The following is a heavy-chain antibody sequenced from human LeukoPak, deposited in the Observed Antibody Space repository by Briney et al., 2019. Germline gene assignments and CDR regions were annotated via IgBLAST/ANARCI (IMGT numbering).Heavy chain of an antibody. CDR1: GFTFDDYA. D-gene: IGHD6-13*01. J-gene: IGHJ4*02. V-gene: IGHV3-9*01. Sequence: GWSLRLSCAASGFTFDDYAMHWVRQAPGKGLEGVSGISWNSGSIGYADSVKGRFTISRDNAKNSLYLQMNSLRAEDTALYYCAKDIAAAGTGSCIDYWGQGTLVTVSS. CDR2: ISWNSGSI. CDR3: AKDIAAAGTGSCIDY.